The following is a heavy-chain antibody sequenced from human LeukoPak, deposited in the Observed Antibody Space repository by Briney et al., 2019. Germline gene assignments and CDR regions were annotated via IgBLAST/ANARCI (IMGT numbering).Heavy chain of an antibody. D-gene: IGHD3-3*01. V-gene: IGHV4-30-2*01. CDR3: ASYSWSGYYRGDY. CDR2: IYHSGST. CDR1: GGSISSGGYY. Sequence: SQTLSLTCTVSGGSISSGGYYWSWIRQPPGKGLEWIGYIYHSGSTYYNPSLKSRVTISVDRSKNQFSLKLSSVTAADTAVYYCASYSWSGYYRGDYWGQGTLVTVSS. J-gene: IGHJ4*02.